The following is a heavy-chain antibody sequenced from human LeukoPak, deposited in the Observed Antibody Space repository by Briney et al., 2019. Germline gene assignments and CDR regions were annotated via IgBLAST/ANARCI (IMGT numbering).Heavy chain of an antibody. CDR3: ARLYDSSGYYDLISFDY. CDR1: GGSISSSSYY. CDR2: IYYSGST. V-gene: IGHV4-39*01. D-gene: IGHD3-22*01. Sequence: SETLSLTCTVSGGSISSSSYYWGWIRQPPGKGLEWIGSIYYSGSTYYNPSLKSRVTISVDTSRNQFSLKLSSVTAADTAVYYCARLYDSSGYYDLISFDYWGQGTLVTVSS. J-gene: IGHJ4*02.